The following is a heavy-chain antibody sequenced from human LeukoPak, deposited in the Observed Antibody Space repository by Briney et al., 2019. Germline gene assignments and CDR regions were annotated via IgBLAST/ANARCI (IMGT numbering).Heavy chain of an antibody. CDR3: ARAHYSLSNSFDY. CDR2: INSDENST. J-gene: IGHJ4*02. D-gene: IGHD2-21*01. Sequence: GGSLRLSCAASGFTFRSHWMHWVRQAPGKGLVWVSRINSDENSTSYADSVKGRFTISRDNAKNTLYLQMNSLRAEDTAVYYCARAHYSLSNSFDYRGQGTLVTVSS. CDR1: GFTFRSHW. V-gene: IGHV3-74*01.